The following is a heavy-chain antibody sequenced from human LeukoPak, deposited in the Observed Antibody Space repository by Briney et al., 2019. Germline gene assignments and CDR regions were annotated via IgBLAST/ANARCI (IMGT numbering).Heavy chain of an antibody. CDR2: IYYSGST. CDR1: GGSISSYY. J-gene: IGHJ4*02. CDR3: ARADYGDYLDY. V-gene: IGHV4-59*01. Sequence: PPETLSLTCTVSGGSISSYYWSWIRQPPGKGLEWIGYIYYSGSTNYNPSLKSRVTISVDTSKNQFSLKLSSVTAADTAVYYCARADYGDYLDYWGQGTLVTVSS. D-gene: IGHD4-17*01.